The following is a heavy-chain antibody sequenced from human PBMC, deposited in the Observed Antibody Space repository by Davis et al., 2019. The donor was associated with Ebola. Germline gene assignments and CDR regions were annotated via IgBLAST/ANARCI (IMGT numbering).Heavy chain of an antibody. V-gene: IGHV1-3*01. D-gene: IGHD1-7*01. CDR1: GYTFTSYA. J-gene: IGHJ4*02. CDR3: ARGGNWNYRHYFDY. CDR2: INAGNGNT. Sequence: ASVKVSCKASGYTFTSYAMHWVRQAPGQRLEWMGWINAGNGNTKYSQKFQGRVPITRDTSASTAYMELSSLRSEDTAVYYCARGGNWNYRHYFDYWGQGTLVTVSS.